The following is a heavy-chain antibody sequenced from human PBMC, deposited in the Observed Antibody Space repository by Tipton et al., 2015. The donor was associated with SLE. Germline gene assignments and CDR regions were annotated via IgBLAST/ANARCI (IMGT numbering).Heavy chain of an antibody. Sequence: SLRLSCAASGFTFSDYYMSWIRQAPGKGLEWVAVIWHDGSNEYYGDYVKGRFTISRDNSKNTLYLQMDSLGADDTAVYYCARALTWTWLDPWGQGTLVTVSS. V-gene: IGHV3-33*08. CDR1: GFTFSDYY. J-gene: IGHJ5*02. CDR2: IWHDGSNE. D-gene: IGHD3/OR15-3a*01. CDR3: ARALTWTWLDP.